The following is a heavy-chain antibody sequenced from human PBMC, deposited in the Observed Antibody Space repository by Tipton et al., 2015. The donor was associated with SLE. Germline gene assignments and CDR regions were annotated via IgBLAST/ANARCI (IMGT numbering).Heavy chain of an antibody. CDR2: IYYSGST. Sequence: TLSLTCTVSGGSISSYYWSWIRQPPGKGLEWIGYIYYSGSTNYNPSLKSRVTISVDTSKNQFSLKLSSVTAADTAVYYCARVGDEAAAALGYWGQGTLVTVSS. V-gene: IGHV4-59*01. CDR1: GGSISSYY. D-gene: IGHD6-13*01. J-gene: IGHJ4*02. CDR3: ARVGDEAAAALGY.